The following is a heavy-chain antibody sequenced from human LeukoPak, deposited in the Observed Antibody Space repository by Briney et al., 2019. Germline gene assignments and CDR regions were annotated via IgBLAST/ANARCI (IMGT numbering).Heavy chain of an antibody. Sequence: SETLSLTCAVYGGSFSGYYWSWIRQPPGKGLEWIGEINHSGSTNYNPSLKSRVTISVDTSKNQFSLKQISVTAADTAVYYCARGAPKGYCSGGSCYSRGRMTSTINWFDPWGQGTLVTVSS. V-gene: IGHV4-34*01. D-gene: IGHD2-15*01. CDR2: INHSGST. J-gene: IGHJ5*02. CDR1: GGSFSGYY. CDR3: ARGAPKGYCSGGSCYSRGRMTSTINWFDP.